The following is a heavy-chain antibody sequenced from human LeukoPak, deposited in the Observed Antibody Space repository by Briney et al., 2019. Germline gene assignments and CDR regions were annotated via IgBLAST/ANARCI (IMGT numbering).Heavy chain of an antibody. J-gene: IGHJ4*02. CDR2: IYYSGST. CDR3: ARGGSLRPPIYFDY. Sequence: PSETLSLTCTVSGGSISSYYWSWIRQPPGKGLEWIGYIYYSGSTNYNPSLKGRVTISVDTSKNQFSLKLSSVTAADTAVYCCARGGSLRPPIYFDYWGQGTLVTVSS. CDR1: GGSISSYY. V-gene: IGHV4-59*01. D-gene: IGHD6-13*01.